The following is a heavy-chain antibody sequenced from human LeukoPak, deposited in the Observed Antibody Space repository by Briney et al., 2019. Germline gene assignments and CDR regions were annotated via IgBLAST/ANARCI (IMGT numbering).Heavy chain of an antibody. CDR1: GYTFTSYG. CDR3: ARIMVRGVPIMIDWFDP. CDR2: ISAYNGNT. D-gene: IGHD3-10*01. J-gene: IGHJ5*02. Sequence: ASVKVSCKASGYTFTSYGISWVRQAPGQGLEWMVWISAYNGNTNYAQKLQGRVTMTTDTSTSTAYMELRSLRSDDTAVYYCARIMVRGVPIMIDWFDPWGQGTLVTVSS. V-gene: IGHV1-18*01.